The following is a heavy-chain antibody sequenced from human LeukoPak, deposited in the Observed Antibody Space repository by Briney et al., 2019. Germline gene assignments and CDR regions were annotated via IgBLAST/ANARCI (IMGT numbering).Heavy chain of an antibody. Sequence: GRSLRLSCAASGFTFTSYAIHWVRQAPGNGLESLAFIPHCISYQYYADSVKGRFTISRDNPKNTLNLQMNSLGADVTAVYYCARALGRYSSGWYFDLWVQGTLVTV. CDR1: GFTFTSYA. V-gene: IGHV3-30*01. D-gene: IGHD6-19*01. CDR2: IPHCISYQ. J-gene: IGHJ4*02. CDR3: ARALGRYSSGWYFDL.